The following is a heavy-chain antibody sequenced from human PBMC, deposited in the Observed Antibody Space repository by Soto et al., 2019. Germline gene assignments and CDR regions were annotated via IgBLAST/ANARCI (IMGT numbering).Heavy chain of an antibody. CDR3: APGITTYGYRRYMDV. V-gene: IGHV1-69*08. Sequence: VQLVQSGAEMKKPGSSVRVSCKASGGSFNGYFITWVRQAPGQGLEWVGRVIPMHGSESHARKFGDRITLTADTLKSTAFLELISLQSEDTAVYYFAPGITTYGYRRYMDVGGDGTKVTVSS. CDR2: VIPMHGSE. D-gene: IGHD1-20*01. J-gene: IGHJ6*03. CDR1: GGSFNGYF.